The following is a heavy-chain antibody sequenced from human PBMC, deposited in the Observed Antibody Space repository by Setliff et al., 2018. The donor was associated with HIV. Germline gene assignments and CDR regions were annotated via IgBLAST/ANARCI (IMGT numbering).Heavy chain of an antibody. CDR1: GFTFSSYT. CDR2: ISSTSRYI. V-gene: IGHV3-21*06. CDR3: ARDAYGDSYFDF. D-gene: IGHD4-17*01. Sequence: LRLSCAASGFTFSSYTLTWVRQAPGKGLEWVSSISSTSRYIYYADSVRGRFTISRGNAKNSLYLHMVDLGAEDTALYYCARDAYGDSYFDFWGQGTLVTVS. J-gene: IGHJ4*02.